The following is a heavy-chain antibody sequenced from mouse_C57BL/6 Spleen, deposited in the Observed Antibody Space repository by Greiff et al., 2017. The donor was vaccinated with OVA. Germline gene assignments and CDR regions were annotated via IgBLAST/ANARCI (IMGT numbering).Heavy chain of an antibody. CDR2: ISSGGSYT. CDR3: AREIDYDSYYCDY. D-gene: IGHD2-4*01. CDR1: GFTFSSYG. V-gene: IGHV5-6*02. J-gene: IGHJ2*01. Sequence: DVKLVESGGDLVKPGGSLKLSCAASGFTFSSYGMSWVRQTPDKRLEWVATISSGGSYTYYPDSVKGRFTFSRDNAKNTLDLQMSSLKSEETAIYYCAREIDYDSYYCDYWGQGTTLTVSS.